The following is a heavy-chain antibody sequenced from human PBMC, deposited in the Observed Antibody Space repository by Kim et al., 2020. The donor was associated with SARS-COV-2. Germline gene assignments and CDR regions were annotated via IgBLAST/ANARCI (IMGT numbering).Heavy chain of an antibody. J-gene: IGHJ3*02. CDR1: GFTVSSNY. D-gene: IGHD3-16*02. CDR3: AREGGVIASDAFDI. CDR2: IYSGGST. Sequence: GGSLRLSCAASGFTVSSNYMSWVRQAPGKGLEWVSVIYSGGSTYYADSVKGRFTISRDNSKNTLYLQMNSLRAEDTAVYYCAREGGVIASDAFDIWGQGTMVTVSS. V-gene: IGHV3-66*01.